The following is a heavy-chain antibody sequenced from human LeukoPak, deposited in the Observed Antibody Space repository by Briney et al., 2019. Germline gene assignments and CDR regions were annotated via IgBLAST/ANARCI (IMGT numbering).Heavy chain of an antibody. V-gene: IGHV3-53*01. D-gene: IGHD3-22*01. Sequence: GGSLRLSCAASGFTVSSNYMSWVRQAPGKGLELVSVIYSADSTYYADSVKGRFTISRDNSKNTLYLQMNSLRAEDTAVYYCATVEYYDSSGSCYFQHWGQGILLTVSS. CDR2: IYSADST. J-gene: IGHJ1*01. CDR3: ATVEYYDSSGSCYFQH. CDR1: GFTVSSNY.